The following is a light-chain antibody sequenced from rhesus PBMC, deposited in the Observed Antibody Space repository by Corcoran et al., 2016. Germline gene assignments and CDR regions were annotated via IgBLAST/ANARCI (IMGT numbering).Light chain of an antibody. CDR1: QGISNY. Sequence: DIQMTQSPSSLSASVGDTVTITCRASQGISNYLAWYQQKPGKAPKPLIYYASNLESGVPSRFSDSGSGTDFTPTISSLQPEDFAIYYCQRHNSYPLTFGGGTKVELK. J-gene: IGKJ4*01. CDR3: QRHNSYPLT. V-gene: IGKV1S14*01. CDR2: YAS.